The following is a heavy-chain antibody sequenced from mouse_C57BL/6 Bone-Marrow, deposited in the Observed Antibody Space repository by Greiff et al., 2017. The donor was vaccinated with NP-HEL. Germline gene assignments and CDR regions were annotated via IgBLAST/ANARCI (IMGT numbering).Heavy chain of an antibody. V-gene: IGHV1-50*01. CDR1: GYTFTSYW. CDR3: ARSGIYYDYFAY. CDR2: IDPSDSYT. J-gene: IGHJ3*01. D-gene: IGHD2-4*01. Sequence: QVQLQQSGAELVKPGASVKLSCKASGYTFTSYWMQWVKQRPGQVLEWIGEIDPSDSYTNYNQKFKGKATLTVDTSSSTAYMQLSSLTSEDSAVYYCARSGIYYDYFAYWGQGTLVTVSA.